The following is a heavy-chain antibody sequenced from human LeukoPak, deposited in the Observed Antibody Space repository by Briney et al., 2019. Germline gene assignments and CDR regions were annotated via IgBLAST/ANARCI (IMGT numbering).Heavy chain of an antibody. CDR2: IYYSGST. CDR1: GGSISSYY. Sequence: SETLSLTCTVSGGSISSYYWSWLRQPPGKGLEWIGYIYYSGSTNYNPSLKSRVTISVDTSKNQFSLKLSSVTAADTAVYYCARLGVAGTRLGAFDIWGQGTMVTVSS. J-gene: IGHJ3*02. V-gene: IGHV4-59*08. CDR3: ARLGVAGTRLGAFDI. D-gene: IGHD6-19*01.